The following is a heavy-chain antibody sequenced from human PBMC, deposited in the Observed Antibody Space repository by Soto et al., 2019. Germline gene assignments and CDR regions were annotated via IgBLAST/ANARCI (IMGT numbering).Heavy chain of an antibody. V-gene: IGHV1-69*13. J-gene: IGHJ4*02. CDR1: GGTFSSYA. D-gene: IGHD3-22*01. CDR2: IIPIFGTA. Sequence: SVKVSCKASGGTFSSYAISWVRQAPGQGLEWMGGIIPIFGTANYAQKFQGRVTITADESTSTAYMELSSLRSEDTAVYYRARLPPFQSYYYDSSGYSDYWGQGTLVTVSS. CDR3: ARLPPFQSYYYDSSGYSDY.